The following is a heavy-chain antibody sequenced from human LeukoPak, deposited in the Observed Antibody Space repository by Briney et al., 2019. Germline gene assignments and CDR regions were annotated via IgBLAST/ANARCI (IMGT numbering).Heavy chain of an antibody. CDR1: GGSISSSNW. CDR2: IYHSGST. CDR3: ARREDIVVVPAADYYYYYMDV. D-gene: IGHD2-2*01. V-gene: IGHV4-4*02. Sequence: NPSETLSLTCAVSGGSISSSNWWSWVRQPPGKGLEWIGEIYHSGSTNYNPSLKSRVTISVDTSKNQFSLKLSSVTAADTAVYYCARREDIVVVPAADYYYYYMDVWGKGTTVTISS. J-gene: IGHJ6*03.